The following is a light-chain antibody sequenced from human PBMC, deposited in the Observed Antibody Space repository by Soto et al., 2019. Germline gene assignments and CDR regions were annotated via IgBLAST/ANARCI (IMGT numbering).Light chain of an antibody. J-gene: IGLJ1*01. V-gene: IGLV1-40*01. CDR1: SSNIGAGYD. Sequence: QSALTQPPSVSGAPGQTVTISCIGSSSNIGAGYDAQWYQQLPGRAPKPLIYGNNNRPSGVPDRFSGSKSGTSASLAITGLQAEDEADYYCHSYDISLSGYVLGSGTKLTVL. CDR3: HSYDISLSGYV. CDR2: GNN.